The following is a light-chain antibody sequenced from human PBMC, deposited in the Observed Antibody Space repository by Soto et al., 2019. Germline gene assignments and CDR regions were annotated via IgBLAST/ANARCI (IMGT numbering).Light chain of an antibody. Sequence: EIVMTQSPDTLSVSPGERATVSCRASESVSSNLAWYQQKAGQAPRLLIYGASTRATGIPARFSGSGSGTDFTLTISRLEPEDFAAYYCQQYGSSSLTFGPGTKVDIK. V-gene: IGKV3-15*01. J-gene: IGKJ3*01. CDR1: ESVSSN. CDR3: QQYGSSSLT. CDR2: GAS.